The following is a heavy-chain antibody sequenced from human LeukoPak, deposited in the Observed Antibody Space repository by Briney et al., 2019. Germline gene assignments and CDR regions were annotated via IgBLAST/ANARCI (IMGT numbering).Heavy chain of an antibody. Sequence: GGSLRLSCAASGFTFTDAWMSWVRQPPGKGLEWVARIKSHSDGATTDYAAPVKTRFTISRDDSRNTLDLQMNGLKTEDTAIYYCSTFESRHKLFEVWGLPLDYWGQGALVTVSS. V-gene: IGHV3-15*05. CDR2: IKSHSDGATT. J-gene: IGHJ4*02. D-gene: IGHD3-3*01. CDR1: GFTFTDAW. CDR3: STFESRHKLFEVWGLPLDY.